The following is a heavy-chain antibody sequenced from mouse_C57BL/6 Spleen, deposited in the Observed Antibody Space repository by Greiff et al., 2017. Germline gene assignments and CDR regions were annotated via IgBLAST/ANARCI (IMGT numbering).Heavy chain of an antibody. J-gene: IGHJ3*01. CDR2: ITPNYGTT. V-gene: IGHV1-39*01. CDR3: ARSSVTTVVATPFAY. D-gene: IGHD1-1*01. Sequence: VQLQQSGPELVKPGASVKISCKASGYSFTDYNMNWVKQSNGKSLEWIGVITPNYGTTSYNQKFKGKATLTVDQSASTAYMQLNSLTSEDSAVYYCARSSVTTVVATPFAYWGQGTLVTVSA. CDR1: GYSFTDYN.